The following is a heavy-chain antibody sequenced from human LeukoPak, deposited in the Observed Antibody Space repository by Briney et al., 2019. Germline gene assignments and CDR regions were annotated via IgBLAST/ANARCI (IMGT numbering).Heavy chain of an antibody. CDR1: GFTFSAYT. CDR2: ISSDASTK. D-gene: IGHD6-13*01. CDR3: AREATAAAYFDY. V-gene: IGHV3-30-3*01. J-gene: IGHJ4*02. Sequence: GGSLRLSCTASGFTFSAYTMHWVRQAPGKGVEWVAVISSDASTKYYADSVKGRFTISRDNSKNTLYLQMNSLRAEDSAVYYCAREATAAAYFDYWGQGTLVTVSS.